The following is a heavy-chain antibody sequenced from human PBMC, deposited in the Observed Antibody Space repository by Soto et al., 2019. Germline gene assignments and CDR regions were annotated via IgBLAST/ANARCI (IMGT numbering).Heavy chain of an antibody. Sequence: QVQLVQSGAEVKKPGSSVKVSCKASGGTFSSYAISWVRQAPGQGREWMGGIIPIFGTANYAQKCQGRVTIPAAESTSTAYMELSSLRSEDTAVYYCAGGYSSSRDPENYYYYYGMDVWGQGTTVTVSS. CDR1: GGTFSSYA. CDR3: AGGYSSSRDPENYYYYYGMDV. J-gene: IGHJ6*02. D-gene: IGHD6-13*01. V-gene: IGHV1-69*01. CDR2: IIPIFGTA.